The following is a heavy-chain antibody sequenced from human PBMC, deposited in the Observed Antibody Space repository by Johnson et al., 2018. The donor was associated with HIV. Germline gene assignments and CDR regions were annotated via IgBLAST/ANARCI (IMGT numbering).Heavy chain of an antibody. CDR2: IGTAGDT. V-gene: IGHV3-13*01. J-gene: IGHJ3*02. D-gene: IGHD3-22*01. CDR1: GFTFSSYD. Sequence: EVQVVESGGGVVQPGGSLRLSCAASGFTFSSYDMHWVRQATGKGLEWVSAIGTAGDTYYPGSVKGRFTISRENAKNSLYLQMNSLRAGDPAVYYCARRFTDSSGYGAFDIWGQGTMVTVS. CDR3: ARRFTDSSGYGAFDI.